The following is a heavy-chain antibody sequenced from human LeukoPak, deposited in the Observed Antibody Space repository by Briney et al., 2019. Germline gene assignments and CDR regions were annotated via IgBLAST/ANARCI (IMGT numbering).Heavy chain of an antibody. CDR1: GGSFSGYY. J-gene: IGHJ6*03. CDR2: INHSGST. Sequence: PSETLSLTCAVYGGSFSGYYWSWIRQPPGKGLEWIGEINHSGSTNYNPSLKSRVTISVDTSKNQFSLKLSSVTAADTAVYYCARDGGNNYYYYYMDVWGKGTTVTVSS. V-gene: IGHV4-34*01. CDR3: ARDGGNNYYYYYMDV. D-gene: IGHD3-16*01.